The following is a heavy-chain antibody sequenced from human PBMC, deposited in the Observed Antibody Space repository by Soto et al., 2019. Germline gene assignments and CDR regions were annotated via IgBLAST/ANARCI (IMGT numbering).Heavy chain of an antibody. Sequence: SETLSLTCTVSGGSFSPNYWAWIRQPPGKGLEWIGEINHSGSTYYDPSLKSRVTISLDTSKNQFSLKLSSVTAADTAVYYCARARGVTYFDYWGQRTLVTSPQ. D-gene: IGHD3-10*01. CDR3: ARARGVTYFDY. CDR2: INHSGST. CDR1: GGSFSPNY. V-gene: IGHV4-34*01. J-gene: IGHJ4*02.